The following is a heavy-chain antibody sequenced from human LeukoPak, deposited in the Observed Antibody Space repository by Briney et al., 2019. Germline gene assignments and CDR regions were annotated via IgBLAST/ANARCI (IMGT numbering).Heavy chain of an antibody. J-gene: IGHJ3*02. V-gene: IGHV3-23*01. CDR2: ISGSGGST. Sequence: PGGSLRLSCVASGFPFPTYAMMWVRQAPGKGLEWVSAISGSGGSTYYADSVKGRFTISRDNSKNTLYLQMNSLRAEDTAVYYCARPRGSSSSQGYDAFDIWGQGTMVTVSS. D-gene: IGHD6-6*01. CDR3: ARPRGSSSSQGYDAFDI. CDR1: GFPFPTYA.